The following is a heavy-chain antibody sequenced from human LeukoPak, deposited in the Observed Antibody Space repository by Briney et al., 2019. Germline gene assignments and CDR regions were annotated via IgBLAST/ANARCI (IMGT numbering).Heavy chain of an antibody. CDR3: TREGMGTTFSAWFDP. D-gene: IGHD1-7*01. V-gene: IGHV3-30*02. J-gene: IGHJ5*02. Sequence: GGSLRLSCAASGFTFSSYDMHWVRQAPGKGLEWVALIRYDGNNKYYADSVKGRFTISRDTSRNTLYLQVNSLRVEDTAVYYCTREGMGTTFSAWFDPWGQGTLVTVPS. CDR1: GFTFSSYD. CDR2: IRYDGNNK.